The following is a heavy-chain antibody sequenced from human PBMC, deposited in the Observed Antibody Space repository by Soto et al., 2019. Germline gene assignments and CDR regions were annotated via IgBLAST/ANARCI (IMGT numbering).Heavy chain of an antibody. CDR2: ISYDGSNK. CDR1: GFTFSSYG. CDR3: AKKSQWLPLFYNYYYGMDV. V-gene: IGHV3-30*18. J-gene: IGHJ6*02. Sequence: QVQLVESGGGVVQPGRSLRLSCAASGFTFSSYGMHWVRQAPGKGLEWVAVISYDGSNKYYADSVKGRFTISRDNSKNTLYLQMNRLRAEDTAVYYCAKKSQWLPLFYNYYYGMDVWGQGTTVTVSS. D-gene: IGHD6-19*01.